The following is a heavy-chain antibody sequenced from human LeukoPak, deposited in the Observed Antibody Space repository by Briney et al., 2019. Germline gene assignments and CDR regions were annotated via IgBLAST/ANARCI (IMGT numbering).Heavy chain of an antibody. V-gene: IGHV3-33*06. CDR2: IWYDGSNK. CDR1: GFPFSTHS. D-gene: IGHD4-17*01. Sequence: PGGSLRLSCAASGFPFSTHSLNWVRQAPGKGLEWVAVIWYDGSNKYYADSVKGRFTISRDNSKNTLYLQMNSLRAEDTAVYYCAKDRDYGPWFDPWGQGTLVTVSS. CDR3: AKDRDYGPWFDP. J-gene: IGHJ5*02.